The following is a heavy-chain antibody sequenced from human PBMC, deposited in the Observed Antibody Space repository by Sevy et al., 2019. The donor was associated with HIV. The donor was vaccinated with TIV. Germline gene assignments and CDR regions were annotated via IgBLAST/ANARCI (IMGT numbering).Heavy chain of an antibody. Sequence: GGSLRLSCAASGFAFYDCSMSWIRQAPGEGLGGVEILCVGCGRRTFEDSVKGRFNISRDNSTNSFYLQMDNLRVEDTAPYYGAREGCTRPHDYWGQGTRVTVSS. CDR2: LCVGCGRR. CDR1: GFAFYDCS. CDR3: AREGCTRPHDY. D-gene: IGHD2-8*01. J-gene: IGHJ4*02. V-gene: IGHV3-23*01.